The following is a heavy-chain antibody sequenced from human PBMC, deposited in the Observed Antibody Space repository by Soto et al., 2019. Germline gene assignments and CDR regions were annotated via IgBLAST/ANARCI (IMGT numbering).Heavy chain of an antibody. Sequence: GGSLRLSCEASGFTFSNYVMHWVRQAPGKGLDWVAVIWNDASKEYYADSVRGRFTISRDNSKNALYLQMNSLRAEDTAMYYCAKVKFEYGVGETFDWWGQGTLVTVSS. CDR3: AKVKFEYGVGETFDW. CDR1: GFTFSNYV. J-gene: IGHJ4*02. CDR2: IWNDASKE. D-gene: IGHD1-26*01. V-gene: IGHV3-33*06.